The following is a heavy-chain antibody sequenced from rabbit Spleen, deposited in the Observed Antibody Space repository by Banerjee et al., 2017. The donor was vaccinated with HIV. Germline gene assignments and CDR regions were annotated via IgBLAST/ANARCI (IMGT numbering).Heavy chain of an antibody. CDR2: IDPVFGST. Sequence: LVESGGGLDKPGGSLRLSCKASGFDFGNYGVTWVRQAPGKGLEWIGYIDPVFGSTSYASWVNGRFSISRENTQNTVFLQMTSLTAADTATYFCAREAAYYFVLWGPGTLVTVS. D-gene: IGHD4-1*01. CDR3: AREAAYYFVL. V-gene: IGHV1S47*01. J-gene: IGHJ4*01. CDR1: GFDFGNYG.